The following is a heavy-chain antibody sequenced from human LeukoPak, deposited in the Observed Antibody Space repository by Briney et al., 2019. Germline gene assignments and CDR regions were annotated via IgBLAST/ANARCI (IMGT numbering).Heavy chain of an antibody. CDR1: GYTLTELS. V-gene: IGHV1-46*01. CDR2: INPSGGST. Sequence: ASVKVSCKVSGYTLTELSMHWVRQAPGQGLEWMGIINPSGGSTSYAQKFQGRVTTTRDTSTSTVYMELSSLRSEDTAVYYCARTYSSGWYFDYWGQGTLVTVSS. CDR3: ARTYSSGWYFDY. J-gene: IGHJ4*02. D-gene: IGHD6-19*01.